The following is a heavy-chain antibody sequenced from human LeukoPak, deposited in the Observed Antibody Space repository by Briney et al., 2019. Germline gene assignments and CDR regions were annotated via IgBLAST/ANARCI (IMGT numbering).Heavy chain of an antibody. D-gene: IGHD1-26*01. V-gene: IGHV4-39*01. J-gene: IGHJ4*02. CDR3: ARHRSGSYIRYFDF. Sequence: WETLSLTCTVSGDSINTSNYFWGWIRQSTGKGLEWIGNIYYIGISDYNPSLKSRVTISIDTSKNQFSLNLRSVTAADTAFYYCARHRSGSYIRYFDFWGQGALVTVSS. CDR2: IYYIGIS. CDR1: GDSINTSNYF.